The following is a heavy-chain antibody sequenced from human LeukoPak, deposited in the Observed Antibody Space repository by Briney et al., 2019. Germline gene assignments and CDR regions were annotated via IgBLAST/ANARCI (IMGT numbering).Heavy chain of an antibody. D-gene: IGHD3-10*01. J-gene: IGHJ4*02. CDR1: GFTFSSYS. CDR2: ISSSSSYI. Sequence: PGGSLRLSCAASGFTFSSYSMNWVRQAPGKGLEWVSSISSSSSYIYYADSVKGRFTISRDNAKNSLYLQMNSLRAEDTAVYYCARDRAIGDSFDYWGQGTLVTVSS. V-gene: IGHV3-21*01. CDR3: ARDRAIGDSFDY.